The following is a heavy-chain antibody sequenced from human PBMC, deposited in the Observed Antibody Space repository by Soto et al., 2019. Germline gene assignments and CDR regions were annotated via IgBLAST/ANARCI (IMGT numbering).Heavy chain of an antibody. CDR2: IYSGGST. Sequence: VGSLRLSCAASGFTVSSNYMSWVRQAPGKGLEWVSVIYSGGSTYYADSVKGRFTISRDNSKNTLYIQMNSLRAEDTAVYYCAKDYGSSRYFFDYWGQGALVTVSS. D-gene: IGHD6-19*01. V-gene: IGHV3-53*01. CDR3: AKDYGSSRYFFDY. CDR1: GFTVSSNY. J-gene: IGHJ4*02.